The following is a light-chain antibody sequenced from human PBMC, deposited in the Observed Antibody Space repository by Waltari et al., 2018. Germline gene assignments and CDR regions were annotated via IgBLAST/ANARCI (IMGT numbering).Light chain of an antibody. J-gene: IGKJ1*01. Sequence: DVVMTQSPLSLPVTLGQPASISCRSSQSLVHRDGNTYLNWFQQRPGQSPRRLIYKVSNRDSGVPDRFSGRGSGTDFTLKISTVEAEDVGFYYCMQGSHWPPWTFGQGTKVEIK. CDR1: QSLVHRDGNTY. CDR2: KVS. CDR3: MQGSHWPPWT. V-gene: IGKV2-30*02.